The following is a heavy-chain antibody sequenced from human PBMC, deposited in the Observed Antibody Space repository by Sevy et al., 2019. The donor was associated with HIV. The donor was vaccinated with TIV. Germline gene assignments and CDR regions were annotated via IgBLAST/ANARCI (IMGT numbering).Heavy chain of an antibody. Sequence: LRLSCAASGSTVSNNYMSWVRQAPGKGLEWVSVIYRGGSTYYADSVKGRFTISRDNSKNTLYLQMNSLRVEDTAVYYCARDGTKQWLAGGGTFDIWGQGTMVTVSS. D-gene: IGHD6-19*01. CDR2: IYRGGST. CDR1: GSTVSNNY. V-gene: IGHV3-53*01. J-gene: IGHJ3*02. CDR3: ARDGTKQWLAGGGTFDI.